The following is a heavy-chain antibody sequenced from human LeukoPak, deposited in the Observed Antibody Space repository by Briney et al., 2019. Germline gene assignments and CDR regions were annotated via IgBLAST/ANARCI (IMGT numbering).Heavy chain of an antibody. CDR2: IDYSGNT. CDR1: GGSISSSGYC. J-gene: IGHJ3*02. V-gene: IGHV4-39*01. CDR3: ASGYYDSSGEVEGAFDI. Sequence: SETLSLTCTVSGGSISSSGYCWGWIRQPPGKGLEWIGSIDYSGNTNYNPSLKSRVTIAVDMSKNQFSLKLSSVTAADTAVYYCASGYYDSSGEVEGAFDIWGQGTMVTVSS. D-gene: IGHD3-22*01.